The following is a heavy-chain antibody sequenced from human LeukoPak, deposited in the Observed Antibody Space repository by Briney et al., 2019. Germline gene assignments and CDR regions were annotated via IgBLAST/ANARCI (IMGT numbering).Heavy chain of an antibody. D-gene: IGHD4-17*01. Sequence: GTSLRLSCAASGFTFSSYAMHWVRQAPGKGLEWVAVIRYDGSDKYYGDSVEGRFTISRDNSKNTLYLQMNSLRPEDTAVYYCAKDWALYRDYVAYFESWGQGTLVTVSS. J-gene: IGHJ5*01. V-gene: IGHV3-30*18. CDR1: GFTFSSYA. CDR2: IRYDGSDK. CDR3: AKDWALYRDYVAYFES.